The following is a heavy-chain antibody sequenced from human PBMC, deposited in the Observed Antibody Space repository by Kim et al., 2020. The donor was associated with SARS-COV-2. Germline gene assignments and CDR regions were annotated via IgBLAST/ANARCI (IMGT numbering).Heavy chain of an antibody. Sequence: TSTNSSLNCRVTRSVDTSKNQFSLKLSSVPAADTALYYCARDRSGWSFDYWGQGTLVTVSS. CDR3: ARDRSGWSFDY. D-gene: IGHD6-19*01. V-gene: IGHV4-39*07. CDR2: T. J-gene: IGHJ4*02.